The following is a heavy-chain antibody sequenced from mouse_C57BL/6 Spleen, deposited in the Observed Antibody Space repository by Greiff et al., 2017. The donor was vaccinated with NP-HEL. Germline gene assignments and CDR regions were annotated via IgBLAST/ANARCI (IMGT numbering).Heavy chain of an antibody. D-gene: IGHD1-1*01. J-gene: IGHJ1*03. V-gene: IGHV1-50*01. CDR2: IDPSDSYT. Sequence: QVQLQQPGAELVKPGASVKLSCKASGYTFTSYWMQWVKQRPGQGLEWIGEIDPSDSYTNYNQKFKGKATLTVDTSSSTAYIKLSSLTSDESAVYCCAKLLRYDVWGTGTTVTVSS. CDR1: GYTFTSYW. CDR3: AKLLRYDV.